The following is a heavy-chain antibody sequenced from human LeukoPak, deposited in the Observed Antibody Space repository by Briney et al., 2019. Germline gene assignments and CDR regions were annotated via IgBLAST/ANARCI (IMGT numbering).Heavy chain of an antibody. CDR3: ARRPGEYGGNDFDY. Sequence: TPSETLSLTCTVSGDSINSRSDYWGWIRQPPGKGLEWIGSIYYSGSTHYSPSLKSRVTMSIDTSKNQFSLRLSSVTAADTAVYYCARRPGEYGGNDFDYWGQGTLVTVSS. CDR2: IYYSGST. J-gene: IGHJ4*02. V-gene: IGHV4-39*01. CDR1: GDSINSRSDY. D-gene: IGHD4/OR15-4a*01.